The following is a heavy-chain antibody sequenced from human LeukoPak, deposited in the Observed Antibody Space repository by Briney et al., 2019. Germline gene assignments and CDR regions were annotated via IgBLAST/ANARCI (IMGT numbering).Heavy chain of an antibody. D-gene: IGHD7-27*01. J-gene: IGHJ6*02. Sequence: PGGSLRLSCAASGFTFRSYCMHWARHAPGKGLGWVRVISYDGSNKFYADSVKGRFTFSRDNSKNTLYLQMSSLGAEDTAVYYCAKDNANWRSDGMDVWGQGTTVTVSS. CDR3: AKDNANWRSDGMDV. V-gene: IGHV3-30*18. CDR1: GFTFRSYC. CDR2: ISYDGSNK.